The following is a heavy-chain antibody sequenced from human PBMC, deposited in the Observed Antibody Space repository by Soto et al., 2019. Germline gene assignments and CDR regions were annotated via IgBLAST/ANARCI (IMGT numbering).Heavy chain of an antibody. Sequence: GGSLRLSCVVSELPVSDYYMSWIRQAPGKGLEWISYTGSSGSTIFYADSVKGRFTVSWDNAKKSLYLQMGSLRAEDTAVYYCARASPAAPRYYYYTMDVWGQGTMVTVSS. CDR2: TGSSGSTI. D-gene: IGHD2-2*01. J-gene: IGHJ6*02. V-gene: IGHV3-11*01. CDR1: ELPVSDYY. CDR3: ARASPAAPRYYYYTMDV.